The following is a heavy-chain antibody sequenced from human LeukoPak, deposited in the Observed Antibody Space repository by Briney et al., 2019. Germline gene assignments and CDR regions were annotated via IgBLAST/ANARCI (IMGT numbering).Heavy chain of an antibody. CDR3: ARALYYYGSGSYDY. Sequence: PGGSLRLSCAASGFTFSDYYMSWIRQAPGQGLEWVANIKQDGSEKYYVDSVKGRFTISRDNAKNSLYLQMNSLRAEDTAVYYCARALYYYGSGSYDYWGQGTLVTVSS. J-gene: IGHJ4*02. D-gene: IGHD3-10*01. CDR2: IKQDGSEK. V-gene: IGHV3-7*03. CDR1: GFTFSDYY.